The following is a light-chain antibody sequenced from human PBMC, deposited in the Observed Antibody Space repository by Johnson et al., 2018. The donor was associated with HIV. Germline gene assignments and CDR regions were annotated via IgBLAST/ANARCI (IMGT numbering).Light chain of an antibody. CDR2: ENN. J-gene: IGLJ1*01. Sequence: QSVLTQPPSVSAAPGQKVTISCSGSSSNIGNNYVSWYRQLPGTAPKLLIYENNKRPSGIPDRFSGSKSGPSATLGITGLQTGDEADYYCGTWDSSLSKVLGTGTKVTVL. CDR3: GTWDSSLSKV. CDR1: SSNIGNNY. V-gene: IGLV1-51*02.